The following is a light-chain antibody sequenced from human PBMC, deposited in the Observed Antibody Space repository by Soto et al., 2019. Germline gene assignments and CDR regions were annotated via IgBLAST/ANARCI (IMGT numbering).Light chain of an antibody. CDR1: SSDVGGYNY. Sequence: QSALTQPASVSGSPGQSITISCTGTSSDVGGYNYVSWYQQHPGKAPNLMIYDGSKRPSGVSNGFSGSTSGNTAALTISGVQADDEADYYCSAYTDGSSYVFGTGTKVTVL. J-gene: IGLJ1*01. CDR3: SAYTDGSSYV. V-gene: IGLV2-14*01. CDR2: DGS.